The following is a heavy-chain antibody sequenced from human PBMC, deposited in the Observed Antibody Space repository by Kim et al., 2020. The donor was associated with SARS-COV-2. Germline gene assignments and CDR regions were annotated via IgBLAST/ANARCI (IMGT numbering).Heavy chain of an antibody. CDR3: ARQHGYGGYYPSPPDY. Sequence: GESLKISCKGSGYRFTNYWIGWVRQMPGKGLEWMCVIYPGDSETEYSPSVQGQVTISVDKSITTAYLQWSSLTASDTAMYYCARQHGYGGYYPSPPDYWGQGTLVTVSS. J-gene: IGHJ4*02. V-gene: IGHV5-51*01. D-gene: IGHD3-22*01. CDR1: GYRFTNYW. CDR2: IYPGDSET.